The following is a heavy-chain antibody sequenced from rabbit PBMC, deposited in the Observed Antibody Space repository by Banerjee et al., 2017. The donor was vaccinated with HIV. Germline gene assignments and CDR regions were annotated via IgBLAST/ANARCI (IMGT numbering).Heavy chain of an antibody. CDR2: IDTSDGDT. CDR3: ARIDPSISTYQLTRLDL. Sequence: QSLEESGGDLVKPGASLTLTCTVSGFSFSSSYWICWVRQAPGKGLEWIACIDTSDGDTDYANWPKGRFTISKTSSTTVTLQMTTLTAADTATYFCARIDPSISTYQLTRLDLWGPGTLVTVS. V-gene: IGHV1S40*01. J-gene: IGHJ3*01. CDR1: GFSFSSSYW. D-gene: IGHD7-1*01.